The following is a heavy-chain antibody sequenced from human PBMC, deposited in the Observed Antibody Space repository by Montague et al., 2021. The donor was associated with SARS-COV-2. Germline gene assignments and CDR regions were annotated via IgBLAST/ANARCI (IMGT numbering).Heavy chain of an antibody. Sequence: SETLSLTCTVSGGSISSSSNYWGWIRQPPGKGLEWIGSICYSGSTYYNSSLESRVTISVDTSKNQFSLKLNSVTAADTAVYYCAGLVWFGELSSENWFDPWGQGTLVTVSS. J-gene: IGHJ5*02. D-gene: IGHD3-10*01. CDR3: AGLVWFGELSSENWFDP. CDR1: GGSISSSSNY. V-gene: IGHV4-39*01. CDR2: ICYSGST.